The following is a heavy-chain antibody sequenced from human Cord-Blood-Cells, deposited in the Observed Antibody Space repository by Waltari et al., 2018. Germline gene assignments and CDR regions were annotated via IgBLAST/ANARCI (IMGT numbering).Heavy chain of an antibody. CDR3: ARDRRLRLGELSLYR. J-gene: IGHJ5*02. CDR1: GYTSTGYY. D-gene: IGHD3-16*02. Sequence: QVQLVQSEAEVKTPGASVKVSCKASGYTSTGYYMHWVRPAPGQGLEWMGWINPNSGGTNYAQKFQGRVTMTRDTSISTAYMELSRLRSDDTAVYYCARDRRLRLGELSLYRWGQGTLVTVSS. CDR2: INPNSGGT. V-gene: IGHV1-2*02.